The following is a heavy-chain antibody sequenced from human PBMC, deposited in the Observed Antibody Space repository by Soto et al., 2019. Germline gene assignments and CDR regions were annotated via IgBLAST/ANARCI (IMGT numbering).Heavy chain of an antibody. CDR3: AKGGAIVAAGTRVYLYNAMDV. Sequence: ASVKVSCKGSGYTFTGYYMNWVRQAPGQGLEWMGWINPNSGDTYLAQRFQGRVTMNRDTSIGTAYMELRGLTSDDTAEYYCAKGGAIVAAGTRVYLYNAMDVWGQGTTVTVSS. V-gene: IGHV1-2*02. CDR2: INPNSGDT. D-gene: IGHD1-26*01. CDR1: GYTFTGYY. J-gene: IGHJ6*02.